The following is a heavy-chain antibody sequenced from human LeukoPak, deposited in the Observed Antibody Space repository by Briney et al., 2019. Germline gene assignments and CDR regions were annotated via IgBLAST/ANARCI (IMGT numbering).Heavy chain of an antibody. CDR3: AREAPYSSGWYHGVDY. J-gene: IGHJ4*02. V-gene: IGHV1-18*01. CDR1: GYTFTSYG. CDR2: ISAYNGNT. D-gene: IGHD6-19*01. Sequence: GASVKVSCKASGYTFTSYGISWVRQAPGQGLEWMGWISAYNGNTNYAQKLQGRATMTTDTSTSTAYMELRSLRSDDTAVYYCAREAPYSSGWYHGVDYWGQGTLVTVSS.